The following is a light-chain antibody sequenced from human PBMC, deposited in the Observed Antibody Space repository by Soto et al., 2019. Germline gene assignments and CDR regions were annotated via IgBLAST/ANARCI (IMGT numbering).Light chain of an antibody. CDR3: QQYVHWPPGA. J-gene: IGKJ1*01. CDR1: QSVSSSY. V-gene: IGKV3-20*01. Sequence: EIVLTQSPGTLSLSPGERATLSCRASQSVSSSYLAWYQQKPGQAPRLLIYGASSRATGIPDRFSGSGSGTEFTLTISSLQSEDSAVYYCQQYVHWPPGAFGQGTK. CDR2: GAS.